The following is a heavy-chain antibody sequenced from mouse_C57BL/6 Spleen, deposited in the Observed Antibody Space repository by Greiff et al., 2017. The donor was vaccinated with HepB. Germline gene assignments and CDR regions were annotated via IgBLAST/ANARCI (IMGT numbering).Heavy chain of an antibody. D-gene: IGHD2-4*01. Sequence: QVQLKQPGAELVKPGASVKLSCKASGYTFTSYWMHWVKQRPGQGLEWIGMIHPNSGSTNYNEKFKSKATLTVDKSSSTAYMQLSSLTSEDSAVYYCARSDYYDYGFAYWGQGTLVTVSA. CDR1: GYTFTSYW. CDR2: IHPNSGST. CDR3: ARSDYYDYGFAY. V-gene: IGHV1-64*01. J-gene: IGHJ3*01.